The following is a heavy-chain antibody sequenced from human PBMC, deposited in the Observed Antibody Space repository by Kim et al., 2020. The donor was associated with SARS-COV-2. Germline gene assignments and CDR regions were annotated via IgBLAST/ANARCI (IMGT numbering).Heavy chain of an antibody. CDR1: GGSISSYY. J-gene: IGHJ4*02. CDR3: ARDRSGFDY. CDR2: IYYSGST. Sequence: SETLSLTCTVSGGSISSYYWSWIRQPPGKGLEWIGYIYYSGSTNYNPSLKSRVTISVDTSKNQFSLKLSSVTAADTAVYYCARDRSGFDYWGQGTLVTVS. V-gene: IGHV4-59*01.